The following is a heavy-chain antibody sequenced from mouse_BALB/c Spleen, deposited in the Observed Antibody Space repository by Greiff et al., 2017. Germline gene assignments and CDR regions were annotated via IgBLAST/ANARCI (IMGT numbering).Heavy chain of an antibody. CDR1: GFTFSSFG. CDR3: ARYFEAMDY. V-gene: IGHV5-17*02. J-gene: IGHJ4*01. CDR2: ISSGSSTI. Sequence: EVQLVESGGGLVQPGGSRKLSCAASGFTFSSFGMHWVRQAPEKGLEWVAYISSGSSTIYYADTVEGRFTISRDNPKNTLFLQMTSLRSEDTAMYYCARYFEAMDYWGQGTSVTVSS.